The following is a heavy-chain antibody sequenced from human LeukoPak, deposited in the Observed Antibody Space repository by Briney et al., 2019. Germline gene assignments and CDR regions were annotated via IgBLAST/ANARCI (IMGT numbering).Heavy chain of an antibody. Sequence: GGSLRLSCVVSGFSFGNYRMNWVRQAPGKGLEWVSYISSSGGTIDYADSVKGRFTISRDNAKNSLFLQMNSLRAADTAVYYCARDGGGYSGYDYYWGQGTLVTVSS. J-gene: IGHJ4*02. CDR1: GFSFGNYR. CDR3: ARDGGGYSGYDYY. V-gene: IGHV3-48*01. CDR2: ISSSGGTI. D-gene: IGHD5-12*01.